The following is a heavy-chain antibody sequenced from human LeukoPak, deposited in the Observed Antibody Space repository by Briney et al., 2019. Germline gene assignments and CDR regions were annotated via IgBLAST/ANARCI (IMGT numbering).Heavy chain of an antibody. V-gene: IGHV5-10-1*01. CDR3: ARRVSSSGWFDP. J-gene: IGHJ5*02. CDR1: GYSFTSYW. D-gene: IGHD6-6*01. CDR2: IDPSDSYT. Sequence: GESLKISCKGSGYSFTSYWTSWVRQMPGKGPEWMGRIDPSDSYTNYSPSFQGHVTISADKSISTAYLQWSSLKASDTAMYYCARRVSSSGWFDPWGQGTLVTVSS.